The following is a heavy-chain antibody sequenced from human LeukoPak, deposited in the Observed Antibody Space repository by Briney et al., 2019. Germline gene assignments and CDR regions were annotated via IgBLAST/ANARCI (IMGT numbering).Heavy chain of an antibody. CDR2: ISGSGGST. CDR1: GFTFSSYA. Sequence: GGSLRLACAASGFTFSSYAMSWVRQAPGKGLEWVPAISGSGGSTYYADSVKGRFTISRDNSKNTLYLQMNSLRAEDTAVYYCAKDGSPGNDLDYFDYWGQGTLVTVSS. CDR3: AKDGSPGNDLDYFDY. D-gene: IGHD1-1*01. J-gene: IGHJ4*02. V-gene: IGHV3-23*01.